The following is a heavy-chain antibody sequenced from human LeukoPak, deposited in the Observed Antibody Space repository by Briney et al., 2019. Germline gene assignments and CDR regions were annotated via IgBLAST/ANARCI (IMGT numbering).Heavy chain of an antibody. CDR2: INDGGQNI. J-gene: IGHJ4*02. Sequence: GVSLRLSCAASGLTFSSYAMSWVRHAPGQGLEWFSTINDGGQNIYYADSVKGRFTVSRYNSKTSLSLQMNSLRAEDKAVFYCVRGGSYRPFDYWGQGTLVTVSS. V-gene: IGHV3-23*01. CDR1: GLTFSSYA. D-gene: IGHD3-16*02. CDR3: VRGGSYRPFDY.